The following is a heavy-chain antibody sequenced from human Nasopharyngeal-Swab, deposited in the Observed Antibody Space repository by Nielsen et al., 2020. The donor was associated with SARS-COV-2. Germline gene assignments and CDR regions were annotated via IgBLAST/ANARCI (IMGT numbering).Heavy chain of an antibody. V-gene: IGHV3-33*08. D-gene: IGHD6-13*01. CDR3: ARGSSLVSFDY. J-gene: IGHJ4*02. CDR1: GYSFRTYG. CDR2: IWYDGSIK. Sequence: GGSLRLSCVASGYSFRTYGMSWVRQAPGKGLEWVANIWYDGSIKYYADSVKGRFTISRDNSKNTLYLQMNSLRGEDTAVYYCARGSSLVSFDYWGQGTLVTVSS.